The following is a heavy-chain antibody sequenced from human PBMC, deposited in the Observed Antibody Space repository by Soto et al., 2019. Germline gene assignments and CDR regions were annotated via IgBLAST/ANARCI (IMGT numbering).Heavy chain of an antibody. CDR2: INVDDST. Sequence: EVQLLESGGDLVQPGGSLRLTCAASGFIFTSYAMSWVRQVPGKGLEWVSSINVDDSTYYTESVRGRFTVSRDNSKNPLYLQMNSLRAEDTALYYCAKNYYFDYWGRGTLVTVSS. CDR1: GFIFTSYA. V-gene: IGHV3-23*01. J-gene: IGHJ4*02. CDR3: AKNYYFDY.